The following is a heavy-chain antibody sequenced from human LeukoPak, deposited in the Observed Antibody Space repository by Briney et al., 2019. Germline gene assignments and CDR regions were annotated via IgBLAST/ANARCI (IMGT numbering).Heavy chain of an antibody. CDR2: IYYSGST. CDR3: ARLGWGYDSGVVDI. J-gene: IGHJ6*02. Sequence: PSQTLSLTCTVSGGSISSGGYYWSWIRQHPGKGLEWIGYIYYSGSTYYNPSLKSRVTISVDTSKNQFSLKLTSVTAADTAVYYCARLGWGYDSGVVDIWGQGTTVTVSS. D-gene: IGHD3-3*01. V-gene: IGHV4-31*03. CDR1: GGSISSGGYY.